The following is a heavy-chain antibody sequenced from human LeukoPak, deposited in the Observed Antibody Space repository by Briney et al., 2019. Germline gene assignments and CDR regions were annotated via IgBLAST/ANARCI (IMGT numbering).Heavy chain of an antibody. Sequence: ASVKVSCKASGYTFTSYGISWVRQAPGQGLEWMGWISAYNGNTNYAQKLQGRVTMTTDTSTSTAYMELRSLRSDDTAVYYCARDLKRYSSEYGLDYWGQGTLVTVSS. V-gene: IGHV1-18*01. J-gene: IGHJ4*02. D-gene: IGHD6-19*01. CDR2: ISAYNGNT. CDR3: ARDLKRYSSEYGLDY. CDR1: GYTFTSYG.